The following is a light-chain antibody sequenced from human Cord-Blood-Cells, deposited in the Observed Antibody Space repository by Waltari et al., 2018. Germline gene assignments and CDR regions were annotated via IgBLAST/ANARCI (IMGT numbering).Light chain of an antibody. CDR2: GAS. J-gene: IGKJ4*01. Sequence: EIVMTQSPATLSVSPGETATLSCRASQSFSSNLAWYQQKPGQAPRILIYGASTRATGIPARFSGSGSGREVTLTISSLQSEDFAVYYCQQYNNWPPLTFGGGTKVEIK. CDR1: QSFSSN. CDR3: QQYNNWPPLT. V-gene: IGKV3-15*01.